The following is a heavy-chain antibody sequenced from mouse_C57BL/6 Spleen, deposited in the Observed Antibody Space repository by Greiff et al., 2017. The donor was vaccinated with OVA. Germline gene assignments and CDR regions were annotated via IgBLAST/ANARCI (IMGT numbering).Heavy chain of an antibody. CDR1: GYTFTDYN. Sequence: EVQLQQSGPELVKPGASVKIPCKASGYTFTDYNMDWVKQSHGKSLEWIGDINPNNGGTIYNQKFKGKATLTVDKSSSTAYMELSSLTSEDTAVYYCARYYYDIDAYYYAMGYWGQGTSVTVSS. CDR3: ARYYYDIDAYYYAMGY. V-gene: IGHV1-18*01. J-gene: IGHJ4*01. D-gene: IGHD2-4*01. CDR2: INPNNGGT.